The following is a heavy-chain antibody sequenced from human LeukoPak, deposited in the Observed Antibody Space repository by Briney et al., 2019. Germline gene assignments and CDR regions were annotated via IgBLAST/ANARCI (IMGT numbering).Heavy chain of an antibody. CDR1: GGSISSNSYY. CDR3: ARDLGMGATDY. V-gene: IGHV4-39*07. CDR2: IYYSGST. D-gene: IGHD1-26*01. J-gene: IGHJ4*02. Sequence: SETLSLTCAVSGGSISSNSYYWGWIRQPPGKGLEWIGSIYYSGSTNYNPSLKSRVTISVDTSKNQFSLKLSSVTAADTAVYYCARDLGMGATDYWGQGTLVTVSS.